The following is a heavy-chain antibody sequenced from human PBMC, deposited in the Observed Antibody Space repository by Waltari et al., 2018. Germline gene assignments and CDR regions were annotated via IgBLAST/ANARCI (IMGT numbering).Heavy chain of an antibody. Sequence: QVQLVESGGGVVQPGRSLRLSCAASGFTFSSYGMHWVRQAPGKGLEWVAVIWYDGSNKYYADSVKGRFTISRDNSKNTLYLQMNSLRAEDMAVYYCISGRAEYFQHWGQGTLVTVSS. V-gene: IGHV3-33*01. J-gene: IGHJ1*01. CDR1: GFTFSSYG. CDR2: IWYDGSNK. D-gene: IGHD1-26*01. CDR3: ISGRAEYFQH.